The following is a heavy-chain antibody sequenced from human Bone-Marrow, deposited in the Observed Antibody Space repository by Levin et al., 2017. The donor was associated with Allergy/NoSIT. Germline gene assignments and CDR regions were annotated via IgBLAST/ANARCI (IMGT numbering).Heavy chain of an antibody. D-gene: IGHD2-2*02. CDR2: ISGSGGST. J-gene: IGHJ6*03. V-gene: IGHV3-23*01. CDR1: GFTFSSYA. Sequence: GESLKISCAASGFTFSSYAMSWVRQAPGKGLEWVSAISGSGGSTYYADSVKGRFTISRDNSKNTLYLQMNSLRAEDTAVYYCAKAPYCSSTSCYMGYRDGWGKGTTVTVSS. CDR3: AKAPYCSSTSCYMGYRDG.